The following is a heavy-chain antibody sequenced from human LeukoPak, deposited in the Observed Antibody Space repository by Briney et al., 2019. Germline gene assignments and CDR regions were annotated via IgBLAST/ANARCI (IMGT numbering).Heavy chain of an antibody. Sequence: GGSLRLSCAASGFTFSSYAMHWVRQAPGKGLEWVTVISYDGTNKYYTDSVKGRFTISRDNSKNTLYLQMNSLRAEDTAVYYCARGPSGYHNTGGQGTLVTVSS. CDR2: ISYDGTNK. CDR3: ARGPSGYHNT. D-gene: IGHD5-12*01. CDR1: GFTFSSYA. V-gene: IGHV3-30*14. J-gene: IGHJ4*02.